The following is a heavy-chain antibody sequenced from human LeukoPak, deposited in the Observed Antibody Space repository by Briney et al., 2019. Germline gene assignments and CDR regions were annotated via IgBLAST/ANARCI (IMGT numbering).Heavy chain of an antibody. CDR2: ISAYNGNT. V-gene: IGHV1-18*01. J-gene: IGHJ6*02. CDR3: ARGQDFVQLRTYYYYGMDV. Sequence: ASVKGSCKASGYTFTSYGISWVRQAPGQGLEWMGWISAYNGNTNYAQKLQGRVTVTTDTSTSTAYMELRSLRSDDTAVYYCARGQDFVQLRTYYYYGMDVWGQGTTVTVSS. D-gene: IGHD7-27*01. CDR1: GYTFTSYG.